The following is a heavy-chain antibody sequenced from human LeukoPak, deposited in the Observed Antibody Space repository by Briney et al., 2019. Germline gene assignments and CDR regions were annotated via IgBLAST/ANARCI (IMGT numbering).Heavy chain of an antibody. J-gene: IGHJ4*02. CDR3: ARDKTGYSSSWRY. CDR1: GFTFSSYE. CDR2: ISSSGSTI. V-gene: IGHV3-48*03. D-gene: IGHD6-13*01. Sequence: GGSLRLSCAASGFTFSSYEMNWVRQAPGKGLEWVSYISSSGSTIYYADSVKGRFTISRDNAKNSLYLQMNSLRAEDTAVYYCARDKTGYSSSWRYWGQGTLVTVSS.